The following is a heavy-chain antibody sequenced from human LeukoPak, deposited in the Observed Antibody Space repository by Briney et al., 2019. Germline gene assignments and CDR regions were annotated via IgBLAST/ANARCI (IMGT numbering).Heavy chain of an antibody. J-gene: IGHJ3*02. CDR2: IYHSGST. V-gene: IGHV4-30-2*01. CDR3: ARGDYDAFDI. D-gene: IGHD5-12*01. CDR1: GGSISSGGYY. Sequence: SETLSLTCTVSGGSISSGGYYWSWIRQPPGKGLEWIGYIYHSGSTYYNPSLKSRVTISVVRSKNQFSLKLSSVTAADTAVYYCARGDYDAFDIWGQGTMVTVSS.